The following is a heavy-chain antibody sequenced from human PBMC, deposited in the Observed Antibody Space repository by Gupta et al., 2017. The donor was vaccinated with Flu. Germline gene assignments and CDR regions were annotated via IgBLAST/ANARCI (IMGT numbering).Heavy chain of an antibody. Sequence: QVQLVQSGAEVKKPGSSVKVSCKASGGTFSTYAVSWVRQAPGQGLEWMGGITPLFSAANYAQEFQGRVTITAYKYTSTAYMERRTLSSEDTAVYYGAALNGAINYYYYMDVWGKGPRVTVSS. V-gene: IGHV1-69*06. CDR1: GGTFSTYA. CDR3: AALNGAINYYYYMDV. J-gene: IGHJ6*03. CDR2: ITPLFSAA. D-gene: IGHD3-10*01.